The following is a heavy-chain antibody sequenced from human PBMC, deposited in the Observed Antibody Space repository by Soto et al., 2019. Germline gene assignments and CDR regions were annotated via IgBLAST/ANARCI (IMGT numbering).Heavy chain of an antibody. Sequence: GASVKVSCKASGGTFSSYAISWVRQAPGQGLEWMGGIIPIFGTANYAQKFQGRVTITADESTSTAYMELSSLRSEDTAVYYCARDRRATITSYYYGMDVWGQGTTVTVSS. D-gene: IGHD5-12*01. J-gene: IGHJ6*02. CDR3: ARDRRATITSYYYGMDV. V-gene: IGHV1-69*13. CDR1: GGTFSSYA. CDR2: IIPIFGTA.